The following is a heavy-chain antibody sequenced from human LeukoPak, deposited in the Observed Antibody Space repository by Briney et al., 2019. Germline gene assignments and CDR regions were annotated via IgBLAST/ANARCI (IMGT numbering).Heavy chain of an antibody. CDR2: LTGGGGST. D-gene: IGHD2-2*01. V-gene: IGHV3-23*01. CDR1: GFTFSNHA. CDR3: AKVASLCTSTSCVRGGFDY. J-gene: IGHJ4*02. Sequence: PGGSLRLSCTASGFTFSNHAMSWVRQAPGKGLEWVPALTGGGGSTYYADSVKGRFTISRDNSYNTLYLQMNSLRAEDTAKYYCAKVASLCTSTSCVRGGFDYWGQGTLVTVSS.